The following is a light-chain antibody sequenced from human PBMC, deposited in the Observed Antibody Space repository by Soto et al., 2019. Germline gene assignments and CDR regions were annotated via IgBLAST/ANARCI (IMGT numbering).Light chain of an antibody. CDR3: QQYNNWPAWT. Sequence: DIQMTQSPSSLAASVGDRVTITCRASQSVSNYLNWYQQKPGKPPRLLIYTVSSLQNGVSSRFSGSGSGTEFTLTISSLQSEDFAVYYCQQYNNWPAWTFGQGTKVDIK. V-gene: IGKV1-39*01. J-gene: IGKJ1*01. CDR1: QSVSNY. CDR2: TVS.